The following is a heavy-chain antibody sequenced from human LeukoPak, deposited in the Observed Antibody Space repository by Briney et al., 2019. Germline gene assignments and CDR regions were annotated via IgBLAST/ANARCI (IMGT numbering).Heavy chain of an antibody. CDR1: GFTFSSYE. CDR2: ISSSGSTI. V-gene: IGHV3-48*03. D-gene: IGHD3-10*02. CDR3: AELGITMIGGV. Sequence: GGTLRLSCAASGFTFSSYEMNWVRQAPGKGLEWVSYISSSGSTIYYADSVKGRFTISRDDAKNSLYLQMNSLRAEDTAVYYCAELGITMIGGVWGKGTTVTISS. J-gene: IGHJ6*04.